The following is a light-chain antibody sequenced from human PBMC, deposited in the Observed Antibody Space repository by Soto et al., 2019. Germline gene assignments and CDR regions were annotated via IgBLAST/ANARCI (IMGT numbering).Light chain of an antibody. CDR3: QSYDSSLSDWV. Sequence: QSVLTQPPSVSGAPGQRVTICCTGSSSNIGAGYDVHWYQQLPGTAPKLLIYGNSNRPSGVPDRFSGSKSGTSASLAITGLQAEDEADYYCQSYDSSLSDWVFGGGTKVTVL. CDR1: SSNIGAGYD. J-gene: IGLJ3*02. V-gene: IGLV1-40*01. CDR2: GNS.